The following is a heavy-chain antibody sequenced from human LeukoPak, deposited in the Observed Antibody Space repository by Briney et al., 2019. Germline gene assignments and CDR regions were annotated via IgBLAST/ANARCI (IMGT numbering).Heavy chain of an antibody. V-gene: IGHV4-39*07. J-gene: IGHJ6*02. D-gene: IGHD3-9*01. CDR1: GGSISSSSYY. CDR2: IYYSGST. CDR3: ARGDRYYDILTGYYSGADYYYYGMDV. Sequence: SETLSLTCTVSGGSISSSSYYWGWIRQPPGKGLGWIGSIYYSGSTNYNPSLKSRVTISVDTSKNQFSLKLSSVTAADTAVYYCARGDRYYDILTGYYSGADYYYYGMDVWGQGTTVTVSS.